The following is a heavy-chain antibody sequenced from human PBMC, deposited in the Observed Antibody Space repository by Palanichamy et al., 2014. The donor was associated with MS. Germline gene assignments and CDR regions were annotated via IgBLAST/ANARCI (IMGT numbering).Heavy chain of an antibody. Sequence: EVQLVESGGVLVQPGGSLRLSCAASGFTFSSYWMHWVRQVPGKGLVWVSRINSDGSRTNYADSVKGRFTVSRDNAENTLYLQMNSLRAEDTAVYYCARIRYGEWGYAQDCWGQRTLVTVSS. CDR3: ARIRYGEWGYAQDC. J-gene: IGHJ4*02. CDR2: INSDGSRT. V-gene: IGHV3-74*01. D-gene: IGHD1-26*01. CDR1: GFTFSSYW.